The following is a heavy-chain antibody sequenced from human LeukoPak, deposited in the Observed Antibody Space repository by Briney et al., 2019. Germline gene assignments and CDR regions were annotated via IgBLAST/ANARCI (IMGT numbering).Heavy chain of an antibody. J-gene: IGHJ4*02. V-gene: IGHV1-69*05. CDR3: ARGGYSYGYCDY. D-gene: IGHD5-18*01. Sequence: ASVKVSCKASGGTFSSYAISWVRQAPGQGLEWMGGIIPIFGTANYAQKFQGRVTITTDESTSTAYMELSSLRSEDTAVYYCARGGYSYGYCDYWGQGTLVTVSS. CDR1: GGTFSSYA. CDR2: IIPIFGTA.